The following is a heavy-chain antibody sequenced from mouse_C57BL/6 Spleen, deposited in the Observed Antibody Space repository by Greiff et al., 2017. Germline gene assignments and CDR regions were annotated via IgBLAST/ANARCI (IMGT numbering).Heavy chain of an antibody. V-gene: IGHV5-9*01. Sequence: EVQVVESGGGLVKPGGSLKLSCAASGFTFSSYTMSWVRQTPETRLEWVATISGGGGNTYYPDSVKGRFTISRDNATNTLYLQMSSLRSEDTALYYCARQGGYYFDYWGQGTTLTVSA. D-gene: IGHD1-1*02. CDR3: ARQGGYYFDY. CDR1: GFTFSSYT. CDR2: ISGGGGNT. J-gene: IGHJ2*01.